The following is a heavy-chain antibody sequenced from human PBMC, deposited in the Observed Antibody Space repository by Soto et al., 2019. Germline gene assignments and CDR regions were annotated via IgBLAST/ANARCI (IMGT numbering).Heavy chain of an antibody. CDR3: AKDRRTMLHYYYGMDV. J-gene: IGHJ6*02. Sequence: SLRLSCAASSFTFGSYVMHWFRQAPGKVLEWVAVISYDGSNKYYADSVKGRFTISRDNSKNTLYLQMNSLRAEDTAVYYCAKDRRTMLHYYYGMDVWGQGTTVTVSS. V-gene: IGHV3-30*18. CDR1: SFTFGSYV. D-gene: IGHD3-10*01. CDR2: ISYDGSNK.